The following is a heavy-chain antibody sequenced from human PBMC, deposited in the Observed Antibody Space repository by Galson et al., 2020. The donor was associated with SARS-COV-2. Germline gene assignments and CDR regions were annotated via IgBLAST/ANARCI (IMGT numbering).Heavy chain of an antibody. V-gene: IGHV1-18*01. CDR3: ARDGYDSSGYGSWAFDI. J-gene: IGHJ3*02. CDR2: ISTYSGST. D-gene: IGHD3-22*01. Sequence: GESLKISCKASGYTFTSYSLSWIRQAPGQGLEWMGFISTYSGSTSYAQKLQGRVTMNTDTSTSTGYLELRSLRSDDTAVYYCARDGYDSSGYGSWAFDIWGQGTMVTVSS. CDR1: GYTFTSYS.